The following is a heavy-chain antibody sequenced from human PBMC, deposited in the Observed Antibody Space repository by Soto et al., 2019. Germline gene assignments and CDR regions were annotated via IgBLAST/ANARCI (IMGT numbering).Heavy chain of an antibody. CDR1: GGTFSSYA. V-gene: IGHV1-69*06. D-gene: IGHD3-10*01. J-gene: IGHJ3*02. Sequence: QVQLVQSGAEVKKPGSSVKVSCKASGGTFSSYAISWVRQAPGQGLELMGGIIPIFGTANYAQTFQGRVTITAHKSTSTANVELSSLRSEDTAVYYCAGGYYGSGSRDAFDILGQGTMVTVSS. CDR2: IIPIFGTA. CDR3: AGGYYGSGSRDAFDI.